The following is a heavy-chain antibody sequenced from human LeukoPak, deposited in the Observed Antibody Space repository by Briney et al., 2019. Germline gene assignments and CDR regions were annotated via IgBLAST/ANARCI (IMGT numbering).Heavy chain of an antibody. CDR2: ITTSGGSR. V-gene: IGHV3-23*01. CDR3: AKDHYVSGRYDAFDI. D-gene: IGHD3-10*01. CDR1: GFTSSSDA. J-gene: IGHJ3*02. Sequence: GGSLRLSCAASGFTSSSDAMSWVRQAPGEGLEWVSSITTSGGSRYYADSVKGRFTISRDNDKNTLYLQMNSLRAEDTAVYYCAKDHYVSGRYDAFDIWGQGTMVTVSS.